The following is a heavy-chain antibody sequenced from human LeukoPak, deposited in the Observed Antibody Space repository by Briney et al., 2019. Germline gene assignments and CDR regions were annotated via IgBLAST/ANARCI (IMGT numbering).Heavy chain of an antibody. CDR2: INPNNGGT. D-gene: IGHD5-12*01. CDR1: GYTFTDYY. CDR3: ARIDYIIVAGTPPYFDS. V-gene: IGHV1-2*02. J-gene: IGHJ4*02. Sequence: GASVKVSCKASGYTFTDYYMHWVRQAPGQGLEYMGWINPNNGGTKYAQKFQGRVTMTRDTSISTAYMDLSRPRSDDTAVYYCARIDYIIVAGTPPYFDSWGQGTLVTVSS.